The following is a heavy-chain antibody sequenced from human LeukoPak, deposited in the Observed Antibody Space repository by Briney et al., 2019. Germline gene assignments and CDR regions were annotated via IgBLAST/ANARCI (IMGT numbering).Heavy chain of an antibody. Sequence: GESLKISCQGSGYSFTNYWIGWVRQMPGKGLEWMGIIYPADSDTRYSPSFQGQVTISADKSISTAYLQWSSLKASDTAMYYCARHAEYDSSSGYNYWGQGTLVTVSS. J-gene: IGHJ4*02. CDR1: GYSFTNYW. CDR3: ARHAEYDSSSGYNY. CDR2: IYPADSDT. D-gene: IGHD6-6*01. V-gene: IGHV5-51*01.